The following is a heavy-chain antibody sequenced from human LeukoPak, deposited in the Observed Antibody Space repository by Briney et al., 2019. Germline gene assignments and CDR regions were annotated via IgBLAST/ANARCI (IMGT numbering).Heavy chain of an antibody. CDR2: IIPIFGTA. J-gene: IGHJ4*02. Sequence: GASVKVSCKASGGTFSSYAISWVRQAPGQGLEWMGGIIPIFGTANYAQKFQGRVTITADKSTSTAYMELSSLRSEDTAVYYCARTCRDGYNCLGYWGQGTLVTVSS. CDR3: ARTCRDGYNCLGY. V-gene: IGHV1-69*06. CDR1: GGTFSSYA. D-gene: IGHD5-24*01.